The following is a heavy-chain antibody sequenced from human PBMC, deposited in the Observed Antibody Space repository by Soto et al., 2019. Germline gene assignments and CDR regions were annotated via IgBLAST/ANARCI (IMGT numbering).Heavy chain of an antibody. J-gene: IGHJ4*02. V-gene: IGHV3-23*01. CDR3: AKGTVGSTLQPYYFDY. CDR2: ISGSGAST. D-gene: IGHD6-13*01. CDR1: GFTFSSCA. Sequence: PGGSLRLSCAGSGFTFSSCAMSWVRRAPGKGLEWVSVISGSGASTFYADSVKGRFTISRDNFKNTLYLQMNSLTAEDTAVYYCAKGTVGSTLQPYYFDYWGQGTLVTVSS.